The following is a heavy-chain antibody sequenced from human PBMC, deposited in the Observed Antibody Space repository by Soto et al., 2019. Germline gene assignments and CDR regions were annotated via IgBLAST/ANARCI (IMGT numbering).Heavy chain of an antibody. CDR2: ISSSSSYI. V-gene: IGHV3-21*01. J-gene: IGHJ6*02. CDR3: AREVLEEGWVVGATYYYYGMDV. D-gene: IGHD1-26*01. Sequence: GGSLRLSCAASGFTFSSYSMNWVRQAPGKGLEWVSSISSSSSYIYYADSVKGRFTISRDNAKNSLYLQMNSLRAEDTAVYYCAREVLEEGWVVGATYYYYGMDVWGQGTTVTVSS. CDR1: GFTFSSYS.